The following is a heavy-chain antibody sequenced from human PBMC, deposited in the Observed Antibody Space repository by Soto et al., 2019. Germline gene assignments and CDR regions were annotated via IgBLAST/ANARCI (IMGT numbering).Heavy chain of an antibody. D-gene: IGHD3-10*01. CDR3: TTQVVGPVPMV. V-gene: IGHV3-23*01. Sequence: GGSLRLSCAASGVTFSSYAMSWVRQAPGKGLEWVSGISGSGGITYYADSVKGRFTISRDDSKNTAYLQMNSLKTEDTAVYYCTTQVVGPVPMVWGQGTLVTVSS. CDR2: ISGSGGIT. CDR1: GVTFSSYA. J-gene: IGHJ4*02.